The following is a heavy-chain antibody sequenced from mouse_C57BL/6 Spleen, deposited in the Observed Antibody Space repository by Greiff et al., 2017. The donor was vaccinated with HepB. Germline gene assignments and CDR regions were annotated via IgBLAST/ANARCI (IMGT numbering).Heavy chain of an antibody. V-gene: IGHV1-26*01. CDR1: GYTFTDYY. J-gene: IGHJ4*01. CDR2: INPNNGGT. CDR3: ARRDGYYVAMDY. D-gene: IGHD2-3*01. Sequence: VQLQQSGPELVKPGASVKISCKASGYTFTDYYMNWVKQSHGKSLEWIGDINPNNGGTSYNQKFKGKATLTVDKSSSTAYMELRSLTSEDSAVYYCARRDGYYVAMDYWGQGTSVTVSS.